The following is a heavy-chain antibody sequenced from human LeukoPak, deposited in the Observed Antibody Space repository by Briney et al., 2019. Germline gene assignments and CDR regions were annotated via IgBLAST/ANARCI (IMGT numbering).Heavy chain of an antibody. D-gene: IGHD2/OR15-2a*01. CDR2: IRYGGSHQ. CDR3: ARDSGTWFYLQD. V-gene: IGHV3-30*02. CDR1: AFSFGSYG. J-gene: IGHJ1*01. Sequence: GGSLRPSWAASAFSFGSYGMHWVRQAPGRGRGWVAFIRYGGSHQFYADSVRGRFTISRDNPKNTLYLQMNSLRGEDTAVYFCARDSGTWFYLQDWGQGTLVNVSS.